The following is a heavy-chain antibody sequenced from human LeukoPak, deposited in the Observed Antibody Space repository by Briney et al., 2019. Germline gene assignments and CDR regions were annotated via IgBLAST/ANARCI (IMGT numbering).Heavy chain of an antibody. D-gene: IGHD3-9*01. J-gene: IGHJ6*02. Sequence: HPGGSLRLSCVASGFTFSSYTMNWVRQAPGKGLEWVGFIRSKAYGGTTEYAASVKGRFTISRDDSKSIAYLQMNSLKTEDTAVYYCTREKDILTGYYKDTHWGMDVWGQGTTVTVSS. CDR2: IRSKAYGGTT. CDR3: TREKDILTGYYKDTHWGMDV. V-gene: IGHV3-49*04. CDR1: GFTFSSYT.